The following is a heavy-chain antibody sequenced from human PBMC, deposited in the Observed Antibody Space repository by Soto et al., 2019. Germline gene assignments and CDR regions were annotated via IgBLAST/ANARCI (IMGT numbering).Heavy chain of an antibody. D-gene: IGHD2-2*01. CDR1: GFTVSSSY. CDR3: ARVGLAVPAA. V-gene: IGHV3-66*01. J-gene: IGHJ4*02. CDR2: IYSGGST. Sequence: GGSLRLSCAASGFTVSSSYMSWVRQAPGKGLEWVSIIYSGGSTYYADSVKGRFTISRDNSKNTLYLRINSLRVEDTAVYYCARVGLAVPAAWAPGTLVTVSS.